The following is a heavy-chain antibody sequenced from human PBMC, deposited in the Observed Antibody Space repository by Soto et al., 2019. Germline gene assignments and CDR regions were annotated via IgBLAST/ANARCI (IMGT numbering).Heavy chain of an antibody. CDR2: IYPGDSDT. V-gene: IGHV5-51*01. J-gene: IGHJ3*02. CDR3: ARRDIVVVPAGDAFDI. CDR1: GCSFTSYW. D-gene: IGHD2-2*01. Sequence: PGESLKISCKGSGCSFTSYWIGWVRQMPGKGLEWMGIIYPGDSDTRYSPSFQGQVTISADKSISTAYLQWSSLKASDTAMYYCARRDIVVVPAGDAFDIWGQGTMVTVSS.